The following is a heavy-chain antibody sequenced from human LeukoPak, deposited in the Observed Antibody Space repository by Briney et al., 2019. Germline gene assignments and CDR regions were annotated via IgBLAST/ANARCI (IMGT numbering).Heavy chain of an antibody. Sequence: GASVKVSCKASGYTFTSYDINWVRQATGQGLEWMGWMNPNSGNTGYAQEFQGRVTMTRNTSISTAYMELSSLRSEDTAVYYCARVVGLARYCSGGSCYLDYWGQGTLVTVSS. CDR1: GYTFTSYD. D-gene: IGHD2-15*01. CDR3: ARVVGLARYCSGGSCYLDY. CDR2: MNPNSGNT. V-gene: IGHV1-8*01. J-gene: IGHJ4*02.